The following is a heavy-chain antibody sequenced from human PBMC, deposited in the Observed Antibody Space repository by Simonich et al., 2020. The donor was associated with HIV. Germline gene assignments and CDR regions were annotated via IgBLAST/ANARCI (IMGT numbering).Heavy chain of an antibody. CDR1: GGSFSGSS. J-gene: IGHJ4*02. CDR3: ARGVDLYDSSPRGFDY. D-gene: IGHD3-22*01. CDR2: INHRGRT. Sequence: QVQLQPWGAGLLKPSETLSLTCAVYGGSFSGSSWNWIRPPPGKGLEWIGEINHRGRTKHNPSLMSRVTISVYTSKNQFSLKLSAVTAADTAVYYCARGVDLYDSSPRGFDYWAQVTLVTVSS. V-gene: IGHV4-34*01.